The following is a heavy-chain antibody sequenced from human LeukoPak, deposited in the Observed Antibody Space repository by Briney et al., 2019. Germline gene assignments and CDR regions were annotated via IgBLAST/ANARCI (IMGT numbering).Heavy chain of an antibody. CDR3: ARVTSSWYDAGLDY. D-gene: IGHD6-13*01. V-gene: IGHV4-4*02. CDR2: IYHSGST. J-gene: IGHJ4*02. Sequence: SETLSLTCAVSGGSISSSNWWSWVRQPPGKGLEWIGEIYHSGSTSYNPSLKSRVTISVDKSKNQFSLKLSSVTAADTAVYYCARVTSSWYDAGLDYWGQGTLVTVSS. CDR1: GGSISSSNW.